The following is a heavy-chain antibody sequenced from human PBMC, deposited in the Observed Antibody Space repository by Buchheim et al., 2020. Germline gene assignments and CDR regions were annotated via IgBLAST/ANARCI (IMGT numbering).Heavy chain of an antibody. CDR3: ARDDGNGFDP. J-gene: IGHJ5*02. V-gene: IGHV3-74*01. CDR2: LNSDGSST. CDR1: GFTFSRYW. Sequence: EVQLVKSGGGLVQPGGSLRLSCAASGFTFSRYWMHWARQAPGKGLVWVSSLNSDGSSTSYADSVKGRFTISRDNVKNSLYLQMNSLRREDTAVYYCARDDGNGFDPWGQGTL. D-gene: IGHD2-2*03.